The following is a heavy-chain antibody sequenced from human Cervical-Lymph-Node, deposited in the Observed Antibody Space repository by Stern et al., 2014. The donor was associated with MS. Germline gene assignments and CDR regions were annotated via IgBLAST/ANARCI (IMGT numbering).Heavy chain of an antibody. J-gene: IGHJ4*02. Sequence: EVQLVQSGGGLVEPGGSLRLSCAGSGFIFSKAWMTWVRQAPGKGLEWVGRINPKTAGETTTSSTPVQGRFTISRDDSKNIMFLHMSSLRTDDTDVYYCTTDEVANSAHWGPGILVTVSS. CDR1: GFIFSKAW. CDR3: TTDEVANSAH. D-gene: IGHD4-23*01. CDR2: INPKTAGETT. V-gene: IGHV3-15*01.